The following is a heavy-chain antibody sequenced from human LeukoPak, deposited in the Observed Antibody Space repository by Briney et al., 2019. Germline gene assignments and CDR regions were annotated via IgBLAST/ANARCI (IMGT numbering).Heavy chain of an antibody. V-gene: IGHV3-21*01. CDR2: ISSSSSYI. J-gene: IGHJ4*02. CDR3: ARDRSSGWSPARY. Sequence: GGSLRLSCSASGFTFSSYSMNWVRQAPGKGLEWVSSISSSSSYIYYADSVKGRFTISRDNVKNSLYLQMNSLRAEDTAVYYCARDRSSGWSPARYWGQGTLVTVSS. CDR1: GFTFSSYS. D-gene: IGHD6-19*01.